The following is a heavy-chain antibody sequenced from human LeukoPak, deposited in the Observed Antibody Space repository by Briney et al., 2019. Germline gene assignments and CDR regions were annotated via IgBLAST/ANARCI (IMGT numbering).Heavy chain of an antibody. CDR2: ISSSSSYI. D-gene: IGHD3-16*02. Sequence: GGFLRLSCAASGFTFSSYSMNWVRQAPGKGLEWVSSISSSSSYIYYADSVKGRFTISRDNAKNSLYLQMNSLRAEDAAVYYCARVLGELSLFGAFDIWGQGTMVTVPS. V-gene: IGHV3-21*01. CDR1: GFTFSSYS. CDR3: ARVLGELSLFGAFDI. J-gene: IGHJ3*02.